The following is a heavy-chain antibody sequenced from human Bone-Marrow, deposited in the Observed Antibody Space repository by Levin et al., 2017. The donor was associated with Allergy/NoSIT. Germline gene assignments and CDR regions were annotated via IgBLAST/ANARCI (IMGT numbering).Heavy chain of an antibody. Sequence: PVASVKVSCKTSGNTFRTFLIAWVRQAPGQGLEWMGDIIPVSATTNHPQKFQGRVTFTADESSSTGYMELSSLRSDDTALYYCAYVPVVETRGDSHYYAMDFWGQGTTVTVSS. D-gene: IGHD3-10*02. CDR2: IIPVSATT. CDR3: AYVPVVETRGDSHYYAMDF. J-gene: IGHJ6*02. V-gene: IGHV1-69*13. CDR1: GNTFRTFL.